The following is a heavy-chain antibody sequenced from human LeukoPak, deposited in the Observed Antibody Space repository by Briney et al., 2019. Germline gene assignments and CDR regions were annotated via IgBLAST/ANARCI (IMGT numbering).Heavy chain of an antibody. Sequence: SETLSLTCTVSGGSIGSYYWSWIRQPPGKGLEWIGYIYYSGSTNYNPSLKSRVTISVDTSKNQFSLKLSSVTAADTAVYYCARESYDSSGYPFDYWGQGTLVTVSS. D-gene: IGHD3-22*01. CDR2: IYYSGST. CDR3: ARESYDSSGYPFDY. CDR1: GGSIGSYY. J-gene: IGHJ4*02. V-gene: IGHV4-59*01.